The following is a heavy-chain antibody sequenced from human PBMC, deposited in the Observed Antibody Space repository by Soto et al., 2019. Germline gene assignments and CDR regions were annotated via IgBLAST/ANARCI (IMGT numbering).Heavy chain of an antibody. V-gene: IGHV4-4*07. CDR3: ARGQRFSDWFDP. J-gene: IGHJ5*02. CDR1: GGPISCYY. D-gene: IGHD3-3*01. Sequence: SETLSLTCSVSGGPISCYYWTWIRQPAGKGLEWIGRIYSSGNTKYNPSLQSRVTTSLDTSNNQFSLRLTSVTAADTAVYYCARGQRFSDWFDPWGQGTLVTVSS. CDR2: IYSSGNT.